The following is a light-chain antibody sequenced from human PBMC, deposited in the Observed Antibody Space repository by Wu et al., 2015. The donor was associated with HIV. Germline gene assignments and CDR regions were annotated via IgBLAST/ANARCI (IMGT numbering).Light chain of an antibody. Sequence: EIVMTQSPATLSVSPGERATLSCGASQSVSSDLAWYQQKPGQAPRLLIYDASNRATGIPARFSGSGSGTDFTLTISSLEPEDFAVYYCQQGSNWPLTFGVGTKVEIK. V-gene: IGKV3-11*01. CDR1: QSVSSD. CDR3: QQGSNWPLT. CDR2: DAS. J-gene: IGKJ4*01.